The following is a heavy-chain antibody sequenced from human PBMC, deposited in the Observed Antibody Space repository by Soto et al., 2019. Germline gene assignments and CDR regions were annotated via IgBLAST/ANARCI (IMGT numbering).Heavy chain of an antibody. CDR2: IIPIFGTA. V-gene: IGHV1-69*13. CDR3: ARPGGSGYDFPPTAPFDY. D-gene: IGHD5-12*01. Sequence: SVKVSCKASGGTFSSYAISWVRQAPGQGLEWMGGIIPIFGTANYAQKLQGRVTITADESTSTAYMELSSLRSEDTAVYYCARPGGSGYDFPPTAPFDYWGQGTLVTVSS. J-gene: IGHJ4*02. CDR1: GGTFSSYA.